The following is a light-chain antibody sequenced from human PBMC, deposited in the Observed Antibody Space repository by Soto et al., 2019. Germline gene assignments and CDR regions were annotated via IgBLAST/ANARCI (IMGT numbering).Light chain of an antibody. CDR1: RLGNKY. CDR3: QAWDSSTVL. J-gene: IGLJ2*01. Sequence: SYELTQPPSVSVSPGQTASITCSGDRLGNKYASWYQQKPGQSPVLVIYQNNKRPSGIPERFSGSNSGNTATLTISGTQAMDEADYYCQAWDSSTVLFGGGPKLTVL. CDR2: QNN. V-gene: IGLV3-1*01.